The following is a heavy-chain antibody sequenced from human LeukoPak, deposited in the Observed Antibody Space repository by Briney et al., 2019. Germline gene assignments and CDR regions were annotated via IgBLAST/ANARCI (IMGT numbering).Heavy chain of an antibody. Sequence: SETLSLTCTVSGGSISSGGYYWSWIRQPPGKGLEWIGYIYHSGSTYYNPSLKSRVTMSVDRSKNQFSLRLSSVTAADTAVFYCARCKVGSTRDFRHWGQGTLVTVSS. D-gene: IGHD1-26*01. J-gene: IGHJ1*01. CDR2: IYHSGST. CDR1: GGSISSGGYY. V-gene: IGHV4-30-2*01. CDR3: ARCKVGSTRDFRH.